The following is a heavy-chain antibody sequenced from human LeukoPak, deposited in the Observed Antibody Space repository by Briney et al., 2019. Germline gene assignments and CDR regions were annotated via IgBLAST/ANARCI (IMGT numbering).Heavy chain of an antibody. D-gene: IGHD6-19*01. J-gene: IGHJ4*02. Sequence: GGSLRLSCAASGFTFSTYAMNWVRQAPAKGLEWVSTIGGGGPTTDYADSVKDRFTISRDNSKNTLYLQMNSLRAEDTAVYFCARGFLGGTDQYFDYWDQGTLVTVSS. V-gene: IGHV3-23*01. CDR1: GFTFSTYA. CDR3: ARGFLGGTDQYFDY. CDR2: IGGGGPTT.